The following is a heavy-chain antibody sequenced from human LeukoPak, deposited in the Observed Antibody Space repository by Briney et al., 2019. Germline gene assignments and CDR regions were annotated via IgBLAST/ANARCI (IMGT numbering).Heavy chain of an antibody. CDR2: INSDGSST. D-gene: IGHD5-24*01. J-gene: IGHJ3*02. Sequence: PGGSLRLSCAASGLTFSSYWMHWVRQAPGKGLVWVSRINSDGSSTSYADSVKGRFTISRDNAKNTLYLQMNSLRAEDTAVYYCARDQLEIAFDIWGQGTMVTVSS. V-gene: IGHV3-74*01. CDR3: ARDQLEIAFDI. CDR1: GLTFSSYW.